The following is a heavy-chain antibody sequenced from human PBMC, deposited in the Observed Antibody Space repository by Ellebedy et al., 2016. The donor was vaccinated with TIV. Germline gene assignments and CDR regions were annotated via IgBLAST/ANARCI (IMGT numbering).Heavy chain of an antibody. V-gene: IGHV3-48*02. Sequence: GGSLRLXXAASGFTFSSYNMNWVRQAPGKGLEWVSYIFSGGTTKYYADSVKGRFTISRDNAKSSLYLQMNSLRDEDTAVYYCARGTWFGESGIAMDVWGQGTRVTVSS. CDR1: GFTFSSYN. CDR2: IFSGGTTK. CDR3: ARGTWFGESGIAMDV. J-gene: IGHJ6*02. D-gene: IGHD3-10*01.